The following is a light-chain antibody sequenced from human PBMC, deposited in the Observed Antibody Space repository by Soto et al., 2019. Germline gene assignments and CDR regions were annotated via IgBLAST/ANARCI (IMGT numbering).Light chain of an antibody. CDR1: QTINNC. CDR3: QQSYTTPRT. V-gene: IGKV1-39*01. CDR2: AAS. Sequence: DLQMTQSPSSLSASVGDEVTITCRASQTINNCLNWYQQKPGKAPKLLIYAASNLQSEVPSRFSASGSGADFTLTISSLQPDDFATYFCQQSYTTPRTFGQGTKVEIK. J-gene: IGKJ1*01.